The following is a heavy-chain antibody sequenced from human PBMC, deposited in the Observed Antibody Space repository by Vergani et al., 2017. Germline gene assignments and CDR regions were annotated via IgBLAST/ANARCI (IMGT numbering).Heavy chain of an antibody. J-gene: IGHJ6*02. CDR1: GFTFSSYW. CDR2: INSDGSST. Sequence: EVQLVESGGGLVQPGGSLRLSCAASGFTFSSYWMHWVRQAPGRGLVWVSRINSDGSSTSYADSVKGRFTISRDNAKNTLYLQMNSLRAEDTAVYYCAREGDYDFWSGYYVYYYGMDVWGQGTTVTVSS. CDR3: AREGDYDFWSGYYVYYYGMDV. V-gene: IGHV3-74*01. D-gene: IGHD3-3*01.